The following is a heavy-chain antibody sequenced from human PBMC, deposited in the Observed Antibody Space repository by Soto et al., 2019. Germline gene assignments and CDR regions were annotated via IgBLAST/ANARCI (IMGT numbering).Heavy chain of an antibody. CDR3: ASGRGYDILTGYYPYFDY. D-gene: IGHD3-9*01. CDR2: INWNGGST. Sequence: GGSLRLSCAASGFTFDDYGMSWVRQAPGRGLEWVSGINWNGGSTGYADSMKGRFTISRDNAKNSLYLQMNSLRAGDTALYYCASGRGYDILTGYYPYFDYWGQGTLVTVSS. CDR1: GFTFDDYG. J-gene: IGHJ4*02. V-gene: IGHV3-20*04.